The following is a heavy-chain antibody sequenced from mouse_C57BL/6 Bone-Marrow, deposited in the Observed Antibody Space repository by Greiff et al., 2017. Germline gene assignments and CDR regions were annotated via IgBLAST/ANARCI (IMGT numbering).Heavy chain of an antibody. CDR1: GYSFTGYY. D-gene: IGHD3-2*02. CDR3: ASNSLGGWFAY. J-gene: IGHJ3*01. CDR2: INPSTGGT. V-gene: IGHV1-42*01. Sequence: EVQLQESGAELVKPGASVKISCKASGYSFTGYYMNWVKQSPEKSLEWIGEINPSTGGTTYNQKFKAKATLTVDKSSSTANMQRKSLTSKDSAVYYCASNSLGGWFAYWGQGTLVTVSA.